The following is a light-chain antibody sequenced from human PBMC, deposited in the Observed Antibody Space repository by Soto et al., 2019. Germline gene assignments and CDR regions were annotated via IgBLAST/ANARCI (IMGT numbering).Light chain of an antibody. V-gene: IGLV2-14*01. J-gene: IGLJ1*01. Sequence: QSALTQPASVSGSPGQSITISCTGTSSDVGGYNYVSWYQQHPGKAPKLMIYEVSSRPSGVPNRFSASKSGNTASLTISGLQAEDEADYYCSSYASSTIPCVFGTGTKLTVL. CDR2: EVS. CDR3: SSYASSTIPCV. CDR1: SSDVGGYNY.